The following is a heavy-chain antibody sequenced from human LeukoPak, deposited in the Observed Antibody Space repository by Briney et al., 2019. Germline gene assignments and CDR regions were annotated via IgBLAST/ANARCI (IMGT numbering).Heavy chain of an antibody. CDR3: ARGVDFQH. CDR1: GGSFSGYY. V-gene: IGHV4-34*01. CDR2: INHSGST. J-gene: IGHJ1*01. Sequence: PSETLSLTCAVYGGSFSGYYWSWIRQPPGKGLEWIGEINHSGSTNYNPSLKSRVTISVDTSKNQFSLKLSSVTAADTAVYYCARGVDFQHWGQGILVTVSS.